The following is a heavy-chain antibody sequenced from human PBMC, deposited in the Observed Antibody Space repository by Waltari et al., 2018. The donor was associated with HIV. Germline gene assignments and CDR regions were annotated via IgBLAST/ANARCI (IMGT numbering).Heavy chain of an antibody. Sequence: QGQLVPSGDEVKKHGASVKISCKASGYTFTRYQLHWVRQAPGQGLEWMGWINPDNGGTKYAQKFQGRVTMTRDTSISTAYMELSRLRSDDTAVYYCARDICNGGSCYSYYFDYWGQGTLVTVSS. CDR1: GYTFTRYQ. CDR2: INPDNGGT. D-gene: IGHD2-15*01. CDR3: ARDICNGGSCYSYYFDY. J-gene: IGHJ4*02. V-gene: IGHV1-2*02.